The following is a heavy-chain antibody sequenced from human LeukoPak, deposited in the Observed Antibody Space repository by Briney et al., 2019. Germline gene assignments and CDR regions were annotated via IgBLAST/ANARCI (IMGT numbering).Heavy chain of an antibody. Sequence: SETLSLTCTVSGGSISSSYYWGWIRQPPGKGLEWIGSIYYSGSTYYNPSLKSRVTISVDTSKNQFSLKLSSVTAADTAVYYCASPYYYDSSGYYGYWGQGTLVTVSS. CDR2: IYYSGST. D-gene: IGHD3-22*01. J-gene: IGHJ4*02. V-gene: IGHV4-39*01. CDR1: GGSISSSYY. CDR3: ASPYYYDSSGYYGY.